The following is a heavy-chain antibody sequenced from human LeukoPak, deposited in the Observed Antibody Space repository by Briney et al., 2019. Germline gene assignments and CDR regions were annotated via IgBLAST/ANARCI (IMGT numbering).Heavy chain of an antibody. Sequence: SETLSLTCTVSGGSISSHYWSWIRQPPGKGLEWIGYIYYSGSTNYNPSLKSRVTISVDTSKNQFSLKLSSVTAADTAVYYCARGYSSSSVMLDYWGQGTLVTVSS. V-gene: IGHV4-59*11. D-gene: IGHD6-6*01. CDR2: IYYSGST. CDR1: GGSISSHY. J-gene: IGHJ4*02. CDR3: ARGYSSSSVMLDY.